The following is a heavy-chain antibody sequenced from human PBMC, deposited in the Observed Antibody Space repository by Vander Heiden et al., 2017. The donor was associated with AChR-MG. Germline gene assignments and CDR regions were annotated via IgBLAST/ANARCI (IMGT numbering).Heavy chain of an antibody. CDR3: AKATQRGFIPLYGMDV. J-gene: IGHJ6*02. CDR1: GFTFSSYG. Sequence: QVQLVESGGGVVQPGRSLRLSCAASGFTFSSYGLHWVRQAPGKGLEWVAVISYDGSNKYYADSVKGRFTISRDNSKNTLYLQMNSLRAEDTAVYYCAKATQRGFIPLYGMDVWGQGTTVTVSS. D-gene: IGHD2-15*01. V-gene: IGHV3-30*18. CDR2: ISYDGSNK.